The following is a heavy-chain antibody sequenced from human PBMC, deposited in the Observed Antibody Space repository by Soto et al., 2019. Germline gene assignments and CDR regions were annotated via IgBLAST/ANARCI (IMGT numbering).Heavy chain of an antibody. D-gene: IGHD2-15*01. CDR3: ARDGLGVVVAAEGYSYDYYYYYGMDV. CDR1: GYTFTGYY. CDR2: INPNSGGT. Sequence: ASVKVSCKASGYTFTGYYMHWVRQAPGQGLEWMGWINPNSGGTNYAQKFQGRVTMTMDTSISTAYMELSRLRSDDTAVYYCARDGLGVVVAAEGYSYDYYYYYGMDVWGQGTTVTVSS. J-gene: IGHJ6*02. V-gene: IGHV1-2*02.